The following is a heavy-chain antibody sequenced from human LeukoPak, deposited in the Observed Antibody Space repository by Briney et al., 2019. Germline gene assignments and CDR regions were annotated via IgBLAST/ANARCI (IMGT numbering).Heavy chain of an antibody. V-gene: IGHV3-30*03. D-gene: IGHD2-2*01. CDR3: ARDPTTYCSSTSCYGGHNWFDP. CDR2: ISNDGSRK. CDR1: GFTFSRHG. Sequence: GRSLRLSCAPSGFTFSRHGMHWVRQAPGKGLEWVAIISNDGSRKYYAHSVEGRFTISRDNSKNTLYLQMDSLRSDDTAVYYCARDPTTYCSSTSCYGGHNWFDPWGQGTLVTVSS. J-gene: IGHJ5*02.